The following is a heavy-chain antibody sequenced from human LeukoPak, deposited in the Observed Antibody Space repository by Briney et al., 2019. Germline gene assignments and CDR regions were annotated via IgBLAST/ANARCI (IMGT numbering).Heavy chain of an antibody. CDR3: ARDLPRIAAAVRWFDP. J-gene: IGHJ5*02. V-gene: IGHV1-2*02. CDR2: INPNSGGT. D-gene: IGHD6-13*01. CDR1: GYTFTGYY. Sequence: ASVKVSCKASGYTFTGYYMHWVRQAPGQGLEWMGWINPNSGGTNYAQKFQGRVTMTRDTSISTAYMELSRLRSDDTAAYYCARDLPRIAAAVRWFDPWGQGTLVTVSS.